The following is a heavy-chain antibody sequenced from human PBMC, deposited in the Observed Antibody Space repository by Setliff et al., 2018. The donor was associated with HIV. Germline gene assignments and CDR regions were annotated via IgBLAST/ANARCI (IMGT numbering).Heavy chain of an antibody. J-gene: IGHJ3*02. CDR1: NGSISSGTFY. D-gene: IGHD3-3*01. CDR2: INTSGST. Sequence: SETLSLTCTVSNGSISSGTFYWNWIRQPAGKGLEWIGRINTSGSTNYNPSLKSRVTISVDTSKNQFSLKLSSVTAADTAVYYCARSPLWSGYEGEAFDIWGQGTMVTVSS. V-gene: IGHV4-61*02. CDR3: ARSPLWSGYEGEAFDI.